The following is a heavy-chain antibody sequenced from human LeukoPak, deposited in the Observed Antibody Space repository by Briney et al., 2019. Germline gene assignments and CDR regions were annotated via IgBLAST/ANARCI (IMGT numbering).Heavy chain of an antibody. CDR3: ARAGGQAAGHYYYGMDV. D-gene: IGHD6-13*01. CDR1: GFTFSSYA. CDR2: ISYDGSNK. Sequence: GRSLRLSCAAYGFTFSSYAMPWVRQAPGKGLEWVAVISYDGSNKYYADSVKGRFTISRDNSKNTLYLQTNSLRAEDTAVYYCARAGGQAAGHYYYGMDVWGQGTTVTVSS. J-gene: IGHJ6*02. V-gene: IGHV3-30*04.